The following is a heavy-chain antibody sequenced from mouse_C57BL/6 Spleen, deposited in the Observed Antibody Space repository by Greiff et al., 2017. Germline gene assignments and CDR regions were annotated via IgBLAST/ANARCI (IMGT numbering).Heavy chain of an antibody. J-gene: IGHJ3*01. V-gene: IGHV5-6*02. CDR1: GFTFSSYG. D-gene: IGHD2-4*01. CDR3: ARPYDYDGESWFAY. CDR2: ISSGGSYT. Sequence: DVKLVESGGDLVKPGGSLKLSCAASGFTFSSYGMSWVRQTPDKRLEWVATISSGGSYTYYPDSVKGRFTISRDNAKNTLYLQMSSLKSEDTAMYYCARPYDYDGESWFAYWGQGTLVTVSA.